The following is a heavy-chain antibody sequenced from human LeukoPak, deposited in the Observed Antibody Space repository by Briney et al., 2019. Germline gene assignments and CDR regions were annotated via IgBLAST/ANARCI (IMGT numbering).Heavy chain of an antibody. CDR3: AGDYYYGMDV. CDR1: TFTVRNNF. J-gene: IGHJ6*02. Sequence: GGSLRLSCAASTFTVRNNFMSWVRQAPGKGLEWVSLIYSGGSTYYADSVKGRFTISRDNSKNTLYLQMNSLRAKDTAVYYCAGDYYYGMDVWGQGTLVTVSS. V-gene: IGHV3-66*02. CDR2: IYSGGST.